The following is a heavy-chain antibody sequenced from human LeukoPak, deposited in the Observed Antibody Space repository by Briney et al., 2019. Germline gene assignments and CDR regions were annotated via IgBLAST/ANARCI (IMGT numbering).Heavy chain of an antibody. Sequence: EPSVKVSCKASGYTFTGYYMNWVRQAPGQGLEWIGGIIPIFGTANYAQKFQGRVTITTDESTSTAYMELSSLRSEDTAVYYCASGGQYGDYVERFDYWGPGTLVTVSS. D-gene: IGHD4-17*01. J-gene: IGHJ4*02. V-gene: IGHV1-69*05. CDR3: ASGGQYGDYVERFDY. CDR2: IIPIFGTA. CDR1: GYTFTGYY.